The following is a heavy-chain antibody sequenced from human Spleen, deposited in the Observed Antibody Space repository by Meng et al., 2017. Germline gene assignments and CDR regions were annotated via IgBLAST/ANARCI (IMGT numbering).Heavy chain of an antibody. CDR3: ARGPTTMAHDFDY. CDR1: GGSFSGYY. V-gene: IGHV4-34*01. CDR2: INHSGGT. J-gene: IGHJ4*02. D-gene: IGHD4-11*01. Sequence: SETLSLTCAVYGGSFSGYYWSWIRQPPGKGLEWIGEINHSGGTNYNPSLKSRVTISVDTSKNQFSLKLSSVTAADTAVYYCARGPTTMAHDFDYWGQGTLVTVSS.